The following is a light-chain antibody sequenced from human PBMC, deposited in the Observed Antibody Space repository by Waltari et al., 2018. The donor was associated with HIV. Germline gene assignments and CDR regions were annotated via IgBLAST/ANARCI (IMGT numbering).Light chain of an antibody. CDR2: WAS. V-gene: IGKV4-1*01. CDR1: QSVLYCSNNKNY. CDR3: QQYYSTPLT. Sequence: DIVMTQSPDSLAVSLGERATINCKSSQSVLYCSNNKNYLAWYQQKPGQPPKLLIYWASTRESGVPDRFSGSGSGTDFTLTISSLQAEDVAVYYCQQYYSTPLTFGGGTTVEIK. J-gene: IGKJ4*01.